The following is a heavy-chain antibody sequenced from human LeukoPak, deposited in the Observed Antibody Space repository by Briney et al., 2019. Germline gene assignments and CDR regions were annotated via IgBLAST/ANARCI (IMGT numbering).Heavy chain of an antibody. Sequence: PGGSLRLSCAASGFDFSDAWMTWVRQAPGKGPEWVARIKSVSAGGTADYAAPVKGRFTISRDDSKNTLYLEMNSLEIEDTAVYYCVTPPNWGQGTLVTVSP. CDR3: VTPPN. J-gene: IGHJ4*02. CDR2: IKSVSAGGTA. V-gene: IGHV3-15*01. CDR1: GFDFSDAW.